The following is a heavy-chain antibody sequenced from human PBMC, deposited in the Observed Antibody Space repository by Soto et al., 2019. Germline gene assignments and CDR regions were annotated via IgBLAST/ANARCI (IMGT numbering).Heavy chain of an antibody. V-gene: IGHV4-30-2*01. CDR3: AAGGGLPRYY. Sequence: QLQLQESGSGLVKPSPTLSLTCAVSGGSISSCGYSWSWIRPPPGKGLEWIGDIYHSGSTYYNPSRKSRVTIAVDRAKNQFSLKLSSVTAADTAVYYCAAGGGLPRYYWGQGTLVTVSS. CDR1: GGSISSCGYS. D-gene: IGHD5-12*01. J-gene: IGHJ4*02. CDR2: IYHSGST.